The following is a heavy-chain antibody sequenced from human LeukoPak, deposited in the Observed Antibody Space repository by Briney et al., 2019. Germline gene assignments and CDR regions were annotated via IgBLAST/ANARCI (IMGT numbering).Heavy chain of an antibody. Sequence: PVGSLRLSCAAPVFTFRGYWIHSVRQAPGKGLEWVAVISHDGSNKYYADSVKGRFTISRDNYKNTLYLQMNSLRAEETGVYYSVTGDGRFSSGWYDSYYFDYWGQGTLVTVSS. J-gene: IGHJ4*02. CDR3: VTGDGRFSSGWYDSYYFDY. V-gene: IGHV3-30*03. CDR2: ISHDGSNK. D-gene: IGHD6-19*01. CDR1: VFTFRGYW.